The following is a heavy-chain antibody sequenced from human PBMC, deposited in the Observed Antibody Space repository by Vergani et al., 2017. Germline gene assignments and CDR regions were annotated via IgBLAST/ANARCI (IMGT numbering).Heavy chain of an antibody. CDR1: GGPITSSSYY. CDR3: ARTESFILRYFHWAL. D-gene: IGHD3-9*01. J-gene: IGHJ4*02. CDR2: IYHSGGA. Sequence: QVRLPESGPGLVKPSETLSLTCTVSGGPITSSSYYWGWLRQPPGKGLEWIGNIYHSGGAYYNPSLKGRVTISVDTSKNQFSLEVTSVTAADTAIYFCARTESFILRYFHWALWGQGTLVTVSS. V-gene: IGHV4-39*01.